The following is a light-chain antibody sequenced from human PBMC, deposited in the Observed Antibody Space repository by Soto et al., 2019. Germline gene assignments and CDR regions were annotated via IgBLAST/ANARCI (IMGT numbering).Light chain of an antibody. V-gene: IGLV3-21*01. J-gene: IGLJ2*01. Sequence: SSELTQPPSESVAPGKTATISCGGDNIGSKSVHWYQQKSGQAPVLVIYYDRDRPSGIPERFSGANSGKTATLTIIRVEAGDEADYYCQVAEVFGGGTKLTVL. CDR3: QVAEV. CDR1: NIGSKS. CDR2: YDR.